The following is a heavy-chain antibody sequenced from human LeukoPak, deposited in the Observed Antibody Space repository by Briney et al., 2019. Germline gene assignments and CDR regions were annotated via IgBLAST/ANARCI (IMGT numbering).Heavy chain of an antibody. J-gene: IGHJ3*02. CDR2: IYTSGST. CDR3: ARSYYGSGKTGAFDI. Sequence: SETLSLTCTVSGGSISSYYWSWIRQPPGKGLEWIGYIYTSGSTNYNPSLKSRVTISVDTSKNQFYLTLSSVTAADTAVYYCARSYYGSGKTGAFDIWGQGTMVTVSS. V-gene: IGHV4-4*09. CDR1: GGSISSYY. D-gene: IGHD3-10*01.